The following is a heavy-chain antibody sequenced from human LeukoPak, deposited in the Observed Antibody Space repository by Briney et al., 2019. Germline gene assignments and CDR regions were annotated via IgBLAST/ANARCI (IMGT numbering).Heavy chain of an antibody. V-gene: IGHV1-2*02. CDR2: INPNSGGT. CDR1: GYTFTGYY. CDR3: ARGFVNRWQQLGSY. Sequence: GASVKVSCKASGYTFTGYYMHWVRQAPGQGLEWMGWINPNSGGTNYAQKFQGRVTMTRDTSISTAYMELGRLRSDDTAVYYCARGFVNRWQQLGSYWGQGTLVTVSS. J-gene: IGHJ4*02. D-gene: IGHD6-13*01.